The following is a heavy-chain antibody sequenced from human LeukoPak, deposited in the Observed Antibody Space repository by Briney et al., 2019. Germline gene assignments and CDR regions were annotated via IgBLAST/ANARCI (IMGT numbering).Heavy chain of an antibody. J-gene: IGHJ2*01. CDR3: AKTIPYWYFDL. D-gene: IGHD5-24*01. V-gene: IGHV3-23*01. CDR2: IAVGGGTT. CDR1: GFTFSSYS. Sequence: GGFLRLSCAASGFTFSSYSMNWVRQAPGKGLEWVSAIAVGGGTTYADSVVGRFIISRDNSKNTLYLQMSSLRAEDTAIYYCAKTIPYWYFDLWGRGTLVTVSS.